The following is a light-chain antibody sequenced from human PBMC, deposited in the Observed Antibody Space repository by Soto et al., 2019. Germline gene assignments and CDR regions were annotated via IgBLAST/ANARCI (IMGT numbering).Light chain of an antibody. CDR1: SSDVGSYNL. J-gene: IGLJ2*01. Sequence: QSALTQPASVSGSPGQSITISCTGTSSDVGSYNLASWYQQHPGKAPKFMIYEGSKRPSGVSNRFSGSKSGNTASLTISGLQAEDEADYYCCSYAGSRTLVFGGGTKLTVL. CDR2: EGS. CDR3: CSYAGSRTLV. V-gene: IGLV2-23*01.